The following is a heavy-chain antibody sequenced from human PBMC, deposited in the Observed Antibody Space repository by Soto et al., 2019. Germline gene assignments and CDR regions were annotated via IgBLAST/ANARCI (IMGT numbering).Heavy chain of an antibody. CDR3: ARDMGFGLSDY. J-gene: IGHJ4*02. CDR1: GYTFTSYA. V-gene: IGHV1-3*01. CDR2: INAGNGNT. Sequence: WASVNVSCKASGYTFTSYAMHWVRQAPGQRLEWMGWINAGNGNTKYSQKFQGRVTITRDTSASTAYMELSSLRSEDTAVYYCARDMGFGLSDYWGQGTLVTVSS. D-gene: IGHD3-10*01.